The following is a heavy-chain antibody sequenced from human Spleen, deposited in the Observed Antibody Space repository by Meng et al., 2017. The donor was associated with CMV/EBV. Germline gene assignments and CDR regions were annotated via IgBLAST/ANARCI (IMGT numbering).Heavy chain of an antibody. D-gene: IGHD2-2*01. CDR3: ARVRGYQLLWGWFDP. Sequence: SGFTFSIYAMHWVRQAPGKGREWVAVISYDGSNKYYADSVKGRFTISRDNSKNTLYLQMNSLRAEDTAVYYCARVRGYQLLWGWFDPWGQGTLVTVSS. J-gene: IGHJ5*02. CDR1: GFTFSIYA. V-gene: IGHV3-30-3*01. CDR2: ISYDGSNK.